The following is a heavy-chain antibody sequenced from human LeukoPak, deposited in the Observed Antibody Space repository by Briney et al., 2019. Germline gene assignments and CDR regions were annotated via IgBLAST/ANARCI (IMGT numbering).Heavy chain of an antibody. D-gene: IGHD5-18*01. CDR3: ARGWAAIDS. CDR1: GFTLSSYW. CDR2: IGQDGTEK. V-gene: IGHV3-7*04. J-gene: IGHJ4*02. Sequence: GGSLRLSCAASGFTLSSYWMTWARQAPGKGLEWVANIGQDGTEKYSVDSVKGRFTISRDNAKNSLYLQMNSLRAEDTAVYYCARGWAAIDSWGQGTLVTVSS.